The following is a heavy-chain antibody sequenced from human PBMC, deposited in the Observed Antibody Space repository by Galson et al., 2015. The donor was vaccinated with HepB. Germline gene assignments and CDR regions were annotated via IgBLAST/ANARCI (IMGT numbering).Heavy chain of an antibody. V-gene: IGHV7-4-1*02. CDR2: INTNTGNP. J-gene: IGHJ2*01. Sequence: SVKVSCKASGYTFTGYAMNWVRQAPGQGLEWMGWINTNTGNPTYAQGFTGRFVFSLNTSVSTAYLQISSLKAEDTAVYYCARDTPLNPKSRAAAGYFDLWGRGTLVTVSS. D-gene: IGHD6-13*01. CDR3: ARDTPLNPKSRAAAGYFDL. CDR1: GYTFTGYA.